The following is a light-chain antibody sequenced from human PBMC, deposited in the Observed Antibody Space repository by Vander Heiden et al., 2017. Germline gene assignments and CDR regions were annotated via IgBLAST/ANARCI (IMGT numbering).Light chain of an antibody. Sequence: QSVLTQPPSASGPPGQRVTISCSGSSSNIGSNTVNWYQQLPGTAPKLLIYSMNQRPSGVPDRFSGSKSGTSASLAISGLQSEDEADYYCAAWDDSLNGWVFGGGTKLTVL. J-gene: IGLJ3*02. V-gene: IGLV1-44*01. CDR2: SMN. CDR1: SSNIGSNT. CDR3: AAWDDSLNGWV.